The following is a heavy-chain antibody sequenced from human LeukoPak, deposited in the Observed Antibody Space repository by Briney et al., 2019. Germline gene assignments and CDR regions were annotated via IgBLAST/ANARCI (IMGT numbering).Heavy chain of an antibody. CDR3: AKEVGATQLDY. J-gene: IGHJ4*02. CDR1: GFTVSSNY. V-gene: IGHV3-23*01. D-gene: IGHD1-26*01. CDR2: ISHSACST. Sequence: GGSLRLSCAASGFTVSSNYMTWVRQAPGKGLEWVSAISHSACSTYYADSVKGRFTISRDSSQNTLYLQMNSLRAEDTAVYYCAKEVGATQLDYWGQGTLVTVSS.